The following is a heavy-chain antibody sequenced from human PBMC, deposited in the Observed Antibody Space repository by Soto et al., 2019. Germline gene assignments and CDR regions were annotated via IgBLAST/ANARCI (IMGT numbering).Heavy chain of an antibody. V-gene: IGHV3-66*01. J-gene: IGHJ4*02. Sequence: EVQLVESGGGLVQPGGSLRLSCAASGSTVSSNYMSWVRQAPGKGLEWVSVIYSGGSTYYADSVKGRFTISRDNSKNTLYLQTNSLRAEDTAVYYCANQRGGYDRDFDYWGQGTLVTVSS. CDR1: GSTVSSNY. D-gene: IGHD5-12*01. CDR3: ANQRGGYDRDFDY. CDR2: IYSGGST.